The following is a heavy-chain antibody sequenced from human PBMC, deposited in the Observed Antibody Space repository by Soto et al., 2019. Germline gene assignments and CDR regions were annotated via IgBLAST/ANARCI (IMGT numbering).Heavy chain of an antibody. CDR3: AKSEDVVAFFNYYYYGMDV. CDR1: GFTFSSYA. J-gene: IGHJ6*02. CDR2: ISGSGGST. V-gene: IGHV3-23*01. D-gene: IGHD5-12*01. Sequence: GGSLRLSCAASGFTFSSYAMSWVRQAPGKGLEWVSAISGSGGSTYYADSVKGRFTISRDNSKNTLYLQMNSLRAEDTAVYYCAKSEDVVAFFNYYYYGMDVWGQGTTVTVSS.